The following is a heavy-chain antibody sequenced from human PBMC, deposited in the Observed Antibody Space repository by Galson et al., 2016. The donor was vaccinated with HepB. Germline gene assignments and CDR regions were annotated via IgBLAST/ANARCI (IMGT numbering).Heavy chain of an antibody. CDR3: AKDGGEDWTTAKPDY. CDR2: ISWNSRNI. Sequence: SLRLSCAASGFTFHDHAMHWVRQTPGKGLEWVSGISWNSRNICYADSVKGRFTISRDNAKNSVFLQMNSLRPEDTALYYCAKDGGEDWTTAKPDYWGQGTLVTVSS. CDR1: GFTFHDHA. D-gene: IGHD4-17*01. V-gene: IGHV3-9*01. J-gene: IGHJ4*02.